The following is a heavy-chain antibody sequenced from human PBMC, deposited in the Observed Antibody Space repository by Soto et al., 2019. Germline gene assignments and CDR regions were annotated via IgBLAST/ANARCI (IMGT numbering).Heavy chain of an antibody. CDR1: GGTISSGGYC. J-gene: IGHJ5*02. CDR3: ARVNPRRTRYYYDSSGYPPTDNWFDP. D-gene: IGHD3-22*01. CDR2: IYYSGST. Sequence: TLCLTCTVSGGTISSGGYCWSWNRQHPGKGLEWIGYIYYSGSTYYNPSLKSRVTISVDTSKNQFSLKLSSVTAADTAVHYCARVNPRRTRYYYDSSGYPPTDNWFDPWGQGTLVTVSS. V-gene: IGHV4-31*03.